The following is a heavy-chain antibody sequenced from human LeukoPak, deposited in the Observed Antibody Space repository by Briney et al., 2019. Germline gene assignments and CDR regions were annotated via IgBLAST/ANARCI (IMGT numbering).Heavy chain of an antibody. CDR2: IKPDASEK. CDR3: AKDFRVSY. V-gene: IGHV3-7*05. CDR1: GFTFSPYW. J-gene: IGHJ4*02. Sequence: GGSLRLSCVASGFTFSPYWMSWVRQAPGQGLEWVATIKPDASEKYYGDSVKGRFTISRDNSKNTLSLHMNSLRAENTAIYYCAKDFRVSYWGQGTLVTVSS.